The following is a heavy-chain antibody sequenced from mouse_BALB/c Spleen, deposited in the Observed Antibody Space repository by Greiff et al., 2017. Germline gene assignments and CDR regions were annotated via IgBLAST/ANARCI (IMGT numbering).Heavy chain of an antibody. CDR1: GFTFSSFG. CDR3: ARSGESFYAMDY. D-gene: IGHD3-1*01. CDR2: ISSGSSTI. J-gene: IGHJ4*01. V-gene: IGHV5-17*02. Sequence: EVMLVESGGGLVQPGGSRKLSCAASGFTFSSFGMHWVRQAPEKGLEWVAYISSGSSTIYYADTVKGRFTISRDNPKNTLFLQMTSLRSEDTAMYYCARSGESFYAMDYWGQGTSVTVSS.